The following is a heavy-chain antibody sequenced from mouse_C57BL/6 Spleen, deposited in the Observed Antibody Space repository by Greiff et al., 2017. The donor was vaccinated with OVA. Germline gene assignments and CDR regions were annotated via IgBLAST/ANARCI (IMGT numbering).Heavy chain of an antibody. D-gene: IGHD1-1*01. CDR3: GRYGSSPGCWYFDV. J-gene: IGHJ1*03. V-gene: IGHV7-3*01. CDR2: IRNKANGYTT. CDR1: GFTFTDYY. Sequence: EVHLVEPGGGLVQPGGSLSLSCAASGFTFTDYYMSWVRQPPGQALEWLGFIRNKANGYTTEYSVSVKGRFTISSANSQSILYLQMNVLRADDSATDYCGRYGSSPGCWYFDVWGTGTTVTVSS.